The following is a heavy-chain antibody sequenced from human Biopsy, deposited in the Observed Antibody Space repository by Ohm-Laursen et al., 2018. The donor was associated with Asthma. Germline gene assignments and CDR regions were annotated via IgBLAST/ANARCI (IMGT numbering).Heavy chain of an antibody. V-gene: IGHV3-30*18. J-gene: IGHJ3*02. Sequence: RSLRLSRTASGVSLSSFGMDWVRQAPGKGLEWVAVMSFDGRQTYYADSVKGRFTISRDNSKNTLYLQMNSLRAEDTAVYYCAKERYYDFWSGYPIWGQGTMVTVSS. CDR3: AKERYYDFWSGYPI. CDR2: MSFDGRQT. CDR1: GVSLSSFG. D-gene: IGHD3-3*01.